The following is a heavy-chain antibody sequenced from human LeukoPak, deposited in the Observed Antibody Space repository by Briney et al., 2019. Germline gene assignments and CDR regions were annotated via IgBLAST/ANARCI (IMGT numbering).Heavy chain of an antibody. CDR1: GFTFSSYA. D-gene: IGHD2-2*01. J-gene: IGHJ4*02. CDR2: ISGSGGST. CDR3: AKDHGLVVPAATIDY. V-gene: IGHV3-23*01. Sequence: GGSLRLSCAASGFTFSSYAMSWVRQAPGKGLEWVSAISGSGGSTYYADSVEGRFTISRDNSKNTLYLQMNSLRAEDTAVYYCAKDHGLVVPAATIDYWGQGTLVTVSS.